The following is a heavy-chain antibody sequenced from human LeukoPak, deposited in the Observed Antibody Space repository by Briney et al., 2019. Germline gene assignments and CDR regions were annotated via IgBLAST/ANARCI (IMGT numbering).Heavy chain of an antibody. CDR3: ARDAAAGYFDY. CDR1: GFTFSSYS. Sequence: SGGSLRLSCAASGFTFSSYSMNWVRQAPGKGLEWVSSISSSSSYIYYADSVKGRFTISRDNAKNSLYLQKNSLRAEDTAVYYCARDAAAGYFDYWGQGTLVAVSS. V-gene: IGHV3-21*01. J-gene: IGHJ4*02. CDR2: ISSSSSYI. D-gene: IGHD6-13*01.